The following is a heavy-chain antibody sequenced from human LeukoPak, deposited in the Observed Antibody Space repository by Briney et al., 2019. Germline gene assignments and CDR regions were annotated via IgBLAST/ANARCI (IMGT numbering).Heavy chain of an antibody. CDR2: IGRSDNIR. CDR1: GFSLSSYE. D-gene: IGHD3-10*02. Sequence: GGSLRLSCAASGFSLSSYEMNWVRQAPGKGLEWISHIGRSDNIRHYADSVKGRFSISRDNAKNSLYLQMNSLRAEDTAVYYCAELGITMIGGVWGKGTTVTISS. J-gene: IGHJ6*04. V-gene: IGHV3-48*03. CDR3: AELGITMIGGV.